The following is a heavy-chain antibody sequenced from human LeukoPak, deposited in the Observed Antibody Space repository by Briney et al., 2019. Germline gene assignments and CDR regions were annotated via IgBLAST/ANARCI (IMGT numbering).Heavy chain of an antibody. CDR3: AREFPERDAFGI. J-gene: IGHJ3*02. D-gene: IGHD1-14*01. CDR2: ISYDGSNK. CDR1: GFTFSSYA. V-gene: IGHV3-30*04. Sequence: GGSLRLSCAASGFTFSSYAMHWVRQAPGKGLEWVAVISYDGSNKYYADSVKGRFTISRDNSKNTLYLQMNSLRAEDTAVYYCAREFPERDAFGIWGQGTMVTVSS.